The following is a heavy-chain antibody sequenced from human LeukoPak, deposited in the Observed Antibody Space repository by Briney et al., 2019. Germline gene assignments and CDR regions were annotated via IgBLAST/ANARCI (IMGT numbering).Heavy chain of an antibody. J-gene: IGHJ3*02. CDR2: ISWNSGSI. CDR3: ANSVLRYFDWHAFDI. V-gene: IGHV3-9*01. Sequence: GGSLRLSCAASGFTFDDYAMHWVRQAPGKGLEWVSGISWNSGSIGYADSVKGRFTISRDNAKNSLYLQMNSLRAEDTALYYCANSVLRYFDWHAFDIWGQGTMVTVSS. D-gene: IGHD3-9*01. CDR1: GFTFDDYA.